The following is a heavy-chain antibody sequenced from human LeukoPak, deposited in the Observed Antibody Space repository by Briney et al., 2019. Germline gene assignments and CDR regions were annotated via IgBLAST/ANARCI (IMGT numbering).Heavy chain of an antibody. D-gene: IGHD3/OR15-3a*01. CDR1: GFTFSSYG. J-gene: IGHJ4*02. CDR3: AKDQDWNFSDS. V-gene: IGHV3-33*06. Sequence: GGSLRLSCAASGFTFSSYGMHWVRQAPGKGLDWVALIWYDGSNKYYADSVKGRFTISRDNSKNMLYLQMNSLRAEDTAVYYCAKDQDWNFSDSWGQGTLVTVSS. CDR2: IWYDGSNK.